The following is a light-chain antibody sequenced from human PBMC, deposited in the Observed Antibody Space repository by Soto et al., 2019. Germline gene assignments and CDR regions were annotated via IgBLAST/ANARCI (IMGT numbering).Light chain of an antibody. CDR2: GNS. CDR3: QSYDSSLSGSVV. J-gene: IGLJ2*01. V-gene: IGLV1-40*01. Sequence: QSVLTQPPSVSGAPGQRVTISCTGSSSNIGAGYNVHWCQQLPGTAPKLLIYGNSNRPSGVPDRFSGSKSGTSASLAITGLQAEDEADYYCQSYDSSLSGSVVFGGGTTLTVL. CDR1: SSNIGAGYN.